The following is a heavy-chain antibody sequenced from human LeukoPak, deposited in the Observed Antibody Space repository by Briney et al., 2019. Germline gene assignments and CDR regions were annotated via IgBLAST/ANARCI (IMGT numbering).Heavy chain of an antibody. J-gene: IGHJ6*03. CDR2: ISAYNGNT. D-gene: IGHD3-3*01. CDR1: GYTFTSYG. V-gene: IGHV1-18*01. CDR3: ARGTYYDFWSGYYSSQPGYYYMDV. Sequence: WASVKVSCKASGYTFTSYGISWVRQAPGQGLEWMGWISAYNGNTNYAQKLQGRVTMTTDTSTSTAYMELRSLRSDDTAVYYCARGTYYDFWSGYYSSQPGYYYMDVWGKGTTVTVSS.